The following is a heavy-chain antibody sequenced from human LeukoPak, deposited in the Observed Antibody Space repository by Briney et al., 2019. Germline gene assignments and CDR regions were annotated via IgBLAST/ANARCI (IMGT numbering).Heavy chain of an antibody. Sequence: SETLSLTCTVSGGSISSYYWSWIRQPAGKGLEWIGRIYTSGDTNYNSSLKSRVTMSIDTSMNQFSLNLRSLTAADTAVYYCAREGYSSGWYRGYFDLWGRGTLVTVSS. J-gene: IGHJ2*01. D-gene: IGHD6-19*01. CDR2: IYTSGDT. V-gene: IGHV4-4*07. CDR3: AREGYSSGWYRGYFDL. CDR1: GGSISSYY.